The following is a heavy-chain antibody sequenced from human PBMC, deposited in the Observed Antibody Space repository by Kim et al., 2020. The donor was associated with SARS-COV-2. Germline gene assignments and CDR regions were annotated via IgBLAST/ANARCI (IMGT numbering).Heavy chain of an antibody. J-gene: IGHJ6*02. CDR1: GGSFSGYY. D-gene: IGHD6-6*01. V-gene: IGHV4-34*01. CDR3: ARAPRKYSSSYLYYYYGMDV. Sequence: SETLSLTCAVYGGSFSGYYWSWIRQPPGKGLEWIGEINHSGSTNYNPSLKSRVTISVDTSKNQFSLKLSSVTAADTAVYYCARAPRKYSSSYLYYYYGMDVWGQGTTVTVSS. CDR2: INHSGST.